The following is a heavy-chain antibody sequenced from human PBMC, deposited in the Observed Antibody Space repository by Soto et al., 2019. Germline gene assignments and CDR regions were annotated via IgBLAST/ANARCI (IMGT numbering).Heavy chain of an antibody. CDR3: ARLQAAFPHY. CDR2: IFYDGYT. Sequence: QVQLQESGPGLVMPSETLSLTCTVSGDSISGSPYFWGWIRQPPGKRLEWIGSIFYDGYTLYTPSLKSRVTISVDTSKNQFSLKLTSVAAADTAIYFCARLQAAFPHYWGQGILVTVSS. V-gene: IGHV4-39*01. J-gene: IGHJ4*02. D-gene: IGHD3-3*02. CDR1: GDSISGSPYF.